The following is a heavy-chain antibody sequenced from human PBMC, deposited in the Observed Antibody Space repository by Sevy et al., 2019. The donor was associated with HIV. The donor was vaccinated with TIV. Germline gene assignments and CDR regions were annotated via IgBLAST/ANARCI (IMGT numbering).Heavy chain of an antibody. Sequence: GGSLRLSCAASGFTFRTYSMYWVRQAPVKVLEWVALISFDGNYTKYADSVKGRFTISRDNSNNRLDLQMSSLRVEDTAVYYCARDPNQDAFDIWGQGTVVTVSS. D-gene: IGHD2-2*01. CDR1: GFTFRTYS. V-gene: IGHV3-30-3*01. CDR3: ARDPNQDAFDI. J-gene: IGHJ3*02. CDR2: ISFDGNYT.